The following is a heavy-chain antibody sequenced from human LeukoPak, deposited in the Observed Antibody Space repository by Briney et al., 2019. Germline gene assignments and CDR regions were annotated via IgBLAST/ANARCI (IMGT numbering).Heavy chain of an antibody. Sequence: GGSLSLSCAASGFTFSDYYMSWIRQAPGKGLEWVSYISSSSSYTNYADSVKGRFTISRDNAKNSLCLQMNSLRAEDTAVYYCARGGQGLLPDAFDIWGQGTMVNDSS. CDR2: ISSSSSYT. CDR1: GFTFSDYY. CDR3: ARGGQGLLPDAFDI. D-gene: IGHD1-26*01. V-gene: IGHV3-11*06. J-gene: IGHJ3*02.